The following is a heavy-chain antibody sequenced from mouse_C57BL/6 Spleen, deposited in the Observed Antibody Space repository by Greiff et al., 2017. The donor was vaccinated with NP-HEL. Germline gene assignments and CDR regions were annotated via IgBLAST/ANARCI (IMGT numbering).Heavy chain of an antibody. Sequence: VQLQQSGAELVRPGASVTLSCKASGYTFTDYEMHWVKQTPVHGLEWIGAIDPETGGTAYNQKFKGKAILTADKSSSTAYMELRSLTSEDSAVYYCTNYYGSSLFAYWGQRTLVTVSA. V-gene: IGHV1-15*01. CDR3: TNYYGSSLFAY. CDR1: GYTFTDYE. CDR2: IDPETGGT. D-gene: IGHD1-1*01. J-gene: IGHJ3*01.